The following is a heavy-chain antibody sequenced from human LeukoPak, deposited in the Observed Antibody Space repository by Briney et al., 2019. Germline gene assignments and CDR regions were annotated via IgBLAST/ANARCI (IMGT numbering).Heavy chain of an antibody. CDR1: GYTFTAYY. CDR3: ATLVRGVNTFDY. V-gene: IGHV1-2*02. CDR2: ISPNSGGT. Sequence: EASVKVSCKASGYTFTAYYIHWVRQAPGQGLEWMGWISPNSGGTNYAQKFQGRVTLTRDTSITTAYMELNSLRSDDTAVYYCATLVRGVNTFDYWGQGTLVTVSS. J-gene: IGHJ4*02. D-gene: IGHD3-10*01.